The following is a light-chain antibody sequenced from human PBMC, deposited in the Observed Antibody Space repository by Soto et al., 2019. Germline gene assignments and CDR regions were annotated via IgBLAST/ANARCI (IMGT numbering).Light chain of an antibody. CDR1: QSVSNN. J-gene: IGKJ4*01. CDR3: QQYHKWPLT. CDR2: GAS. Sequence: EIVMTQSPSTLAVCPCERATVPWMASQSVSNNLAWYQQKPGQAPSLLMYGASARATGIPARFSGSGYGTEFTLTISSLQSEDFAVYYCQQYHKWPLTFGGGTKVDIK. V-gene: IGKV3-15*01.